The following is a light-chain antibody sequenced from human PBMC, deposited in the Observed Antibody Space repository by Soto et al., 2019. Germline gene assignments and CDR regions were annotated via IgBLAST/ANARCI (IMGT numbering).Light chain of an antibody. J-gene: IGKJ5*01. CDR1: QGIGDT. CDR2: DTS. CDR3: LHRMNWPLT. Sequence: EIIMTQSPATLSVSPGEGATLSCRASQGIGDTLAWYQHKPGQTPRLLIYDTSTRATGVPARFSGSGSETDFTLTISSLEPEDFGVYYCLHRMNWPLTFGQGTRLEI. V-gene: IGKV3D-11*03.